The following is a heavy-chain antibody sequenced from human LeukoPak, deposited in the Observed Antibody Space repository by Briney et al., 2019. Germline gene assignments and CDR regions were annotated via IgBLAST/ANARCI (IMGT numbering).Heavy chain of an antibody. CDR2: IKQDGSQD. V-gene: IGHV3-7*04. CDR3: ARDLKGFNL. CDR1: GFDFSAYL. J-gene: IGHJ5*02. Sequence: GGSLRLSCEASGFDFSAYLMSWVRQAPGKGLEWVANIKQDGSQDFYLDSVKGRFTISRDNGNNSLYLHMTRLRVEDTAVYYCARDLKGFNLWGQGALVTVSS.